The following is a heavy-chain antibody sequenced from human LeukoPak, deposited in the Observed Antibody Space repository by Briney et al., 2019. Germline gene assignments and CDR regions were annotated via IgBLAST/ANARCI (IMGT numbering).Heavy chain of an antibody. CDR1: GFTLSDYY. D-gene: IGHD3-3*01. V-gene: IGHV3-11*01. CDR3: ARARNYDFWSGYYEHYFDY. J-gene: IGHJ4*02. CDR2: ISSSGSTI. Sequence: GGSLRLSCAASGFTLSDYYMSWIRQAPGKGLEWVSYISSSGSTIYYADSVKGRFTISKDDAKNSLYLQMNSLRAEDTAVYYYARARNYDFWSGYYEHYFDYWGQGTLVTVSS.